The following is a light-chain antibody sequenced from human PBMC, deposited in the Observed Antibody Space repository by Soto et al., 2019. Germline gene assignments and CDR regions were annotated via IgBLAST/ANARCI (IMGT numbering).Light chain of an antibody. Sequence: EIVMTQSPATLSVSPGERATLSCRASQSVSTKLDWYRQKPGQAPRLLIYGASTRATGIPARFSGSGSGTEFTLTINSLQYEDFAVYYCQQYKNWPHFTFGPGTTVDIK. V-gene: IGKV3-15*01. CDR1: QSVSTK. CDR2: GAS. J-gene: IGKJ3*01. CDR3: QQYKNWPHFT.